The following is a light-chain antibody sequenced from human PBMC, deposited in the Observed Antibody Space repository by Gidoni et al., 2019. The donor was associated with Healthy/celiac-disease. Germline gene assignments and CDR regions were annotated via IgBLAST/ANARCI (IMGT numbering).Light chain of an antibody. CDR3: QQSYSTRFN. Sequence: DIQMTQSPSSLSASVGDRVTITCRASQSISSYLNWYQQKPGKAPKLLIYAASSLQSGVPSRFSGSGSGTDFTLTISSLQPEDFATYYCQQSYSTRFNCGPGTKVDIK. CDR2: AAS. V-gene: IGKV1-39*01. J-gene: IGKJ3*01. CDR1: QSISSY.